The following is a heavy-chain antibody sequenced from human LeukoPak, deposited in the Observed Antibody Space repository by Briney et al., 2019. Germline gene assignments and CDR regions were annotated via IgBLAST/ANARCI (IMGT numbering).Heavy chain of an antibody. CDR1: GFTFSSYA. CDR2: ISYDGSNN. V-gene: IGHV3-30-3*01. CDR3: ARDYYDSGSYWSWTVRY. Sequence: PGGSLRLSCAASGFTFSSYAMHWVRQAPGKGLEWVAVISYDGSNNYYADSVKGRFTISRDNSKNSLYLQMNSLRAEDTAVYYCARDYYDSGSYWSWTVRYWGQGTLVTVSS. D-gene: IGHD3-10*01. J-gene: IGHJ4*02.